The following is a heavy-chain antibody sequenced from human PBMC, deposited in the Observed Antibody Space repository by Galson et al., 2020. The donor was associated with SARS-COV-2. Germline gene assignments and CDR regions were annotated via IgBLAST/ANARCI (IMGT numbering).Heavy chain of an antibody. CDR3: ASVGLSSSWPNWFDP. D-gene: IGHD6-13*01. J-gene: IGHJ5*02. Sequence: SETLSLTCTVSGGSISSSSYYWGWIRQPPGKGLEWIGSIYYSGSTYYNPSLKSRVTISVDTSKNQFSLKLSSVTAADTAVYYCASVGLSSSWPNWFDPWGQGTLVTVSS. CDR1: GGSISSSSYY. V-gene: IGHV4-39*07. CDR2: IYYSGST.